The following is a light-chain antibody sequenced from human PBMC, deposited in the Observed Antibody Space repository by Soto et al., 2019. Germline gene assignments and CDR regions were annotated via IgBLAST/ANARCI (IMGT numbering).Light chain of an antibody. V-gene: IGLV2-23*01. CDR3: CSFAGRASVV. CDR1: SSNVGSYNL. Sequence: QSVLTQPASVSGSPGQSITISCTGTSSNVGSYNLVSWYQQHPGKAPKLMIYQDTKRPSGVSTRFSGSKSGNTASLTISGLQAEDEADYYCCSFAGRASVVFGGGTQLTVL. J-gene: IGLJ2*01. CDR2: QDT.